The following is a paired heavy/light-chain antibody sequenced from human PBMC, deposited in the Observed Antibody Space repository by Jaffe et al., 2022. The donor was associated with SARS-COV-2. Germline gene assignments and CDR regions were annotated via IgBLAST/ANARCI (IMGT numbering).Heavy chain of an antibody. J-gene: IGHJ4*02. CDR1: GGSISSGSYY. D-gene: IGHD6-13*01. V-gene: IGHV4-61*02. CDR2: IYSTGST. Sequence: QVQLQESGPGLVKPSQTLSLTCTVSGGSISSGSYYWSWIRQPAGKGLEWIGRIYSTGSTHYNPSLKSRVTISADTSKNQFSLELTSVTAADTAVYYCARDDGAAAGTAFDYWGQGTLVTVSS. CDR3: ARDDGAAAGTAFDY.
Light chain of an antibody. J-gene: IGKJ1*01. CDR1: QSVLYRSNNENY. CDR3: QQYYTIPRT. CDR2: WAS. Sequence: DIVMTQSPDSLAVSLGERATINCKSSQSVLYRSNNENYVAWYQQKPGQPPKQLIYWASTRESGVPDRFSGSGSGTDFTLTISGLQAEDVAVYYCQQYYTIPRTFGQGTKVEIK. V-gene: IGKV4-1*01.